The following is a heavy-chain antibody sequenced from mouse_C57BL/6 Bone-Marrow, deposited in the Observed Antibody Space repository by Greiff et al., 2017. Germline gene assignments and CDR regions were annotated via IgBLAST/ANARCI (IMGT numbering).Heavy chain of an antibody. Sequence: EVHLVESGGGLVQPGGSLKLSCAASGFTFSDYYMYWVRQTPEKRLEWVAYISNGGGSTYYPDNVKGRLTISRDNAKNTLDLQMSRLKSEDTAMYYCSRHGGYYSNFWVAYWGQGTLVTVSA. CDR2: ISNGGGST. V-gene: IGHV5-12*01. J-gene: IGHJ3*01. CDR3: SRHGGYYSNFWVAY. CDR1: GFTFSDYY. D-gene: IGHD2-5*01.